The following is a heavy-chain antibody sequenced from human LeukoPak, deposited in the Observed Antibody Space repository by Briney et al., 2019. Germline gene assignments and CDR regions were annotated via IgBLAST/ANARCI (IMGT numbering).Heavy chain of an antibody. V-gene: IGHV3-53*01. J-gene: IGHJ4*02. D-gene: IGHD6-19*01. CDR2: IYNTGGT. CDR3: ARDSSGPAF. CDR1: GFTVSNTY. Sequence: GGSLGLSCAASGFTVSNTYMSWVRQAPGKGLEWVSVIYNTGGTFYSDSVKGRFTISRDYSKNTLYLQMNSLRADDTAVYYCARDSSGPAFWGQGTLVTVSS.